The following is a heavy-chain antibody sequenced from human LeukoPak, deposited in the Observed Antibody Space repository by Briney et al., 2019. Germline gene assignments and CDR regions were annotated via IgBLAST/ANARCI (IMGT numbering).Heavy chain of an antibody. CDR1: GYTFTGYY. J-gene: IGHJ6*02. D-gene: IGHD6-19*01. Sequence: ASVKVSCKASGYTFTGYYMHWVRQAPGQGLEWMGWINPNSGGTNYAQKFQGRVTMTRDTSISTAYMELSMLRSDDTAVYYCARDLAVAGNYYYGMDVWGQGTTVTVSS. V-gene: IGHV1-2*02. CDR2: INPNSGGT. CDR3: ARDLAVAGNYYYGMDV.